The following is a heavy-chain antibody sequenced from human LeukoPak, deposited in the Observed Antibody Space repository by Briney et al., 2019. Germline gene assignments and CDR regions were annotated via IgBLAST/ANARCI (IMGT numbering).Heavy chain of an antibody. D-gene: IGHD4-17*01. Sequence: TETLSLTCTVSGGSISSSTYCWGWIRQPPGKGLEWIGSFYCSGSTYYNPSLKSRVTISVDTSKNQFSLKLSSVTAADTAVYYCARLRSPVTILYYFDYWGQGTLVTVSS. J-gene: IGHJ4*02. CDR3: ARLRSPVTILYYFDY. V-gene: IGHV4-39*01. CDR1: GGSISSSTYC. CDR2: FYCSGST.